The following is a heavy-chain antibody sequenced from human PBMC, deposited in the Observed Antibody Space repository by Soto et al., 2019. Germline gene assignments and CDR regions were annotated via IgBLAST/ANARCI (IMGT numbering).Heavy chain of an antibody. J-gene: IGHJ6*02. CDR2: IGASGGST. V-gene: IGHV3-23*01. Sequence: GSLRRSCAAXGFTFSSYAMSWVRQAPGKGLEWVSVIGASGGSTYYADSVKGRFTISRDNSKNTLYLQMNSLRAEDTAIYYCAKATKGSLYYYYGMDVWGQGTTVTVSS. CDR3: AKATKGSLYYYYGMDV. CDR1: GFTFSSYA.